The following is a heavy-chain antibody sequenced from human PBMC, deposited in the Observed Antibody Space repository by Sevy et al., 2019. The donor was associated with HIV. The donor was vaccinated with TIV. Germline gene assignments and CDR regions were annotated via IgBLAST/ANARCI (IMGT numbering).Heavy chain of an antibody. J-gene: IGHJ4*02. Sequence: GGSLRLSCTTSGFTFDDYAMTWFRQAPGKGLEWVAFITRNSYEPYGGIADYAASVKGRFIISRDDSKSVAYLQMNSLKTEDTAVYYCTRGLATADTPEYYFDYWGQGTLVTVSS. CDR1: GFTFDDYA. V-gene: IGHV3-49*03. CDR2: ITRNSYEPYGGIA. D-gene: IGHD5-12*01. CDR3: TRGLATADTPEYYFDY.